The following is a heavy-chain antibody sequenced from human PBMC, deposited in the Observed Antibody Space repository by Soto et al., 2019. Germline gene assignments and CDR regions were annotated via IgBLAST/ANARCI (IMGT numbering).Heavy chain of an antibody. CDR2: IIPIFGTA. CDR3: ARKGVVVVIGYYYGMDV. J-gene: IGHJ6*02. CDR1: GGTFSSYA. Sequence: QVQLVQSGAEVKKPGSSVKVSCKASGGTFSSYAISWVRQAPGQGLEWMGGIIPIFGTANYAQKFQGRVTITADDSTITAYMELSSLRSEDTAVYYCARKGVVVVIGYYYGMDVWGQGTTVTVSS. D-gene: IGHD3-22*01. V-gene: IGHV1-69*01.